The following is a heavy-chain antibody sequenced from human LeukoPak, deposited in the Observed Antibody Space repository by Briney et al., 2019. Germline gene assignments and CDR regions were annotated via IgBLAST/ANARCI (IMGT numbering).Heavy chain of an antibody. V-gene: IGHV4-34*01. CDR2: INHSGST. CDR1: GGSFSGYY. D-gene: IGHD6-19*01. CDR3: ARGRNSYSSGWFRDYAMDV. Sequence: SETLSLTCAVYGGSFSGYYWSWIRQPPGKGLEWIGEINHSGSTNYNPSLKSRVTISVDTSKNQFSLKLSSVTAADTAVYYCARGRNSYSSGWFRDYAMDVWGKGTTVTVSS. J-gene: IGHJ6*04.